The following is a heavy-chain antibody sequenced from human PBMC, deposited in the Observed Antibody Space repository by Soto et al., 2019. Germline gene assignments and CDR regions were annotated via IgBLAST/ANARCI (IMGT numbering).Heavy chain of an antibody. J-gene: IGHJ3*02. Sequence: QVQLQESGPGLLKPSETLSLTCTVSGGSLSGYYWSWIRQPPGRVLEWIACIFYSGNTYHNTALKNHATISVHTANKHFYQRLSSVSAADTGVYYCGRQVGTRGYWAFEMWVQVTMLTLSS. CDR3: GRQVGTRGYWAFEM. CDR1: GGSLSGYY. D-gene: IGHD2-8*02. V-gene: IGHV4-59*08. CDR2: IFYSGNT.